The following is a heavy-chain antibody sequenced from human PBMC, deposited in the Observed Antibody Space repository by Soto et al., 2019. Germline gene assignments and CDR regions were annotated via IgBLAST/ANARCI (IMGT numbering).Heavy chain of an antibody. Sequence: SGPTLVNPTQTLTLTCTFSGFSLSTSGMCVSWIRQPPGKALEWLALIDWDDDKYYSTSLKTRLTISKDTSKNQVVLTITNTDPVDTATYYCARIISGGSGSRELYYYHYRIDVWGQGTTVTVSS. CDR1: GFSLSTSGMC. J-gene: IGHJ6*02. CDR3: ARIISGGSGSRELYYYHYRIDV. CDR2: IDWDDDK. V-gene: IGHV2-70*01. D-gene: IGHD3-10*01.